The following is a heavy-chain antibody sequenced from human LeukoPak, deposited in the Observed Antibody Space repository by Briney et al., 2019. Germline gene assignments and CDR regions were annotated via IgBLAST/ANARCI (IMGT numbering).Heavy chain of an antibody. Sequence: PSETLSLTCTVSGGSISSGGYYWSWIRQHPGKGLEWIGYIYCSGSTYYNPSLKSRVTISVDTSKNQFSLKLSSVTAADTAVYYCATVPVAETYFDYWGQGTLVTVSS. CDR3: ATVPVAETYFDY. V-gene: IGHV4-31*03. CDR2: IYCSGST. CDR1: GGSISSGGYY. J-gene: IGHJ4*02. D-gene: IGHD6-19*01.